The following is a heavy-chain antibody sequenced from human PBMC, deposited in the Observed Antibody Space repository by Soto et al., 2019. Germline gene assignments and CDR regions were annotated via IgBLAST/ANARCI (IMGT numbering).Heavy chain of an antibody. CDR1: GGSISSGGYS. D-gene: IGHD6-13*01. CDR3: ARGGQQQLVRGWFDP. CDR2: IYHSGST. J-gene: IGHJ5*02. Sequence: QLQLQESGSGLVKPSQTLSLTCAVSGGSISSGGYSWSWIRQPPGKGLEWIGYIYHSGSTYYNPSLKSRVTRSVDRSKNQFSLRLSSVTAADTAVYYCARGGQQQLVRGWFDPWGQGTLVTVSS. V-gene: IGHV4-30-2*01.